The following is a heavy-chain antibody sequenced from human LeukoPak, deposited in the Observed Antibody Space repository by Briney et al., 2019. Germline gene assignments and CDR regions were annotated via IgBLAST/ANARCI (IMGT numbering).Heavy chain of an antibody. CDR3: AKPPDGYNSGAFGY. CDR1: GLTFSNVW. Sequence: GGSLRLSCAVSGLTFSNVWMHWVHQAPGQGLVWVSRINSAGSSTVYADPVKGRFTISRDNAKNMLYLQMNSLRADDTAVYYCAKPPDGYNSGAFGYWGQGTLVTVSS. J-gene: IGHJ4*02. D-gene: IGHD5-24*01. V-gene: IGHV3-74*01. CDR2: INSAGSST.